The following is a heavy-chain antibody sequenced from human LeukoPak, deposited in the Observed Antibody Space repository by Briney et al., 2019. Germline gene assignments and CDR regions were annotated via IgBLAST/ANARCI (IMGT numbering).Heavy chain of an antibody. Sequence: GGSLRLSCAASGFTVSSNYMNWVRQAPGKGLEWVSIIYSGGDTYYADSVKGRFTISRDNSKNTLYLQMNSLRAEDTAVYYCTRGPGSSWYSDYWGQGTLVTVSS. D-gene: IGHD6-6*01. CDR3: TRGPGSSWYSDY. CDR1: GFTVSSNY. J-gene: IGHJ4*02. CDR2: IYSGGDT. V-gene: IGHV3-66*02.